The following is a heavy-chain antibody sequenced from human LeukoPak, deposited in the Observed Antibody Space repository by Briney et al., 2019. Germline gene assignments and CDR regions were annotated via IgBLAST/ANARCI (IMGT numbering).Heavy chain of an antibody. CDR3: AMIKEG. Sequence: GGSLRLSCAASGFTFSDNWMHWVRQAPGKGLVWVSRINSDGRTTTYADSVKGRFTISRDNAKNTLYLQMNSLRAEDTAVYYCAMIKEGWGQGTLVTASS. CDR2: INSDGRTT. V-gene: IGHV3-74*01. D-gene: IGHD3-22*01. CDR1: GFTFSDNW. J-gene: IGHJ4*02.